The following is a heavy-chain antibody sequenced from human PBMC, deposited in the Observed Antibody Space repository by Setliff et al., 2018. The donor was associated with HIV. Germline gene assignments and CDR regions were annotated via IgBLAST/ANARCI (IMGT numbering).Heavy chain of an antibody. CDR3: TRVGGGDYFDIFFDY. V-gene: IGHV3-23*01. D-gene: IGHD3-22*01. CDR1: GFNVSHNS. J-gene: IGHJ4*02. Sequence: GGSLRLSCAASGFNVSHNSMTWVRQAPGKGLEWVSTISGGGGSTYDAESVKSRFTISRDNSKSILYLQMNSLKTEDTAVYYCTRVGGGDYFDIFFDYWGQGTLVTVSS. CDR2: ISGGGGST.